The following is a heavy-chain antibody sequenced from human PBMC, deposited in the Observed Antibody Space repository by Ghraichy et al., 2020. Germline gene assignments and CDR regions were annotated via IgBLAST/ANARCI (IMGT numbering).Heavy chain of an antibody. CDR1: GFTFSSYS. CDR3: ASTIFGVDTTLP. CDR2: ISSSSSYI. V-gene: IGHV3-21*01. J-gene: IGHJ5*02. D-gene: IGHD3-3*01. Sequence: GGSLRLSCAASGFTFSSYSMNWVRQAPGKGLEWVSSISSSSSYIYYADSVKGRFTISRDNAKNSLYLQMNSLRAEDTAVYYCASTIFGVDTTLPWGQGTLVTVSS.